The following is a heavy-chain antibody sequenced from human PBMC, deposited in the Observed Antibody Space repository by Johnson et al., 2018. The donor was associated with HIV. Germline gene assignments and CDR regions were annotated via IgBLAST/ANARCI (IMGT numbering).Heavy chain of an antibody. CDR2: ISYDGSNK. CDR3: ATPQEGYSAVDI. V-gene: IGHV3-30*03. Sequence: QVQLVESGGGVVQPGRSLRLSCAASGFTFSSYGMHWVRQAPGKGLEWVAVISYDGSNKYYADSVKGRFTISRDNSKNTLYLQMNSLRAEDTAVYYCATPQEGYSAVDIWGQGTMVTVSS. J-gene: IGHJ3*02. CDR1: GFTFSSYG. D-gene: IGHD2-15*01.